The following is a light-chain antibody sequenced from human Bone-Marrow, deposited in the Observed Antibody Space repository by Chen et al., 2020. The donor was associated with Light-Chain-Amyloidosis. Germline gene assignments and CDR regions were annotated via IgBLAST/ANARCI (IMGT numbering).Light chain of an antibody. CDR1: NIGSTS. CDR2: DDS. J-gene: IGLJ3*02. V-gene: IGLV3-21*02. CDR3: QVWDRSSDRPV. Sequence: SYVLTQPSSVSVAPGQTATIACGGNNIGSTSVHWYQQTPGQAPLLVVYDDSDRPSGIPERLSVSNSGNTATLTISRVEAGDEADYHCQVWDRSSDRPVFGGGTKLTVL.